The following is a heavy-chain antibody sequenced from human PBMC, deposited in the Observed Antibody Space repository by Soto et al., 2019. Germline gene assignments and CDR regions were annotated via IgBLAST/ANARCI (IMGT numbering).Heavy chain of an antibody. Sequence: QVQLVQSGAEVKKPGASVKVSCKASGYTFTSYGISWVRQAPGQGLEWMGWISDYNGNTQYAQKLQGRVTITPDTPTSTAYMELTSRTSYDTAGYYCARDAAIGMTHYRGQGTLVTVSS. CDR1: GYTFTSYG. CDR3: ARDAAIGMTHY. V-gene: IGHV1-18*01. D-gene: IGHD2-2*02. CDR2: ISDYNGNT. J-gene: IGHJ4*02.